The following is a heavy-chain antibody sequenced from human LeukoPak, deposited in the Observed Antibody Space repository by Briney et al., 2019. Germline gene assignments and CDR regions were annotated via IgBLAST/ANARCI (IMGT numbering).Heavy chain of an antibody. Sequence: GGSLRLSCAASGFTFSSYSMNWVRQAPGKGLEWVSSISSSSSYIYYADSVKGRFTISRDNAKNSLYLQMNSLRAEDTAVYYCAKATRSQSDYYYYYGLDVWGQGTTVTVSS. CDR3: AKATRSQSDYYYYYGLDV. CDR2: ISSSSSYI. J-gene: IGHJ6*02. V-gene: IGHV3-21*04. D-gene: IGHD1-26*01. CDR1: GFTFSSYS.